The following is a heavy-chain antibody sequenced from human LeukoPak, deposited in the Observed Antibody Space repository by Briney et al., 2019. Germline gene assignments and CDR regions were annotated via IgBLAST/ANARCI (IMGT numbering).Heavy chain of an antibody. CDR2: IILDGSEK. CDR3: VRTGLIRTGDAY. CDR1: GFTFSNYW. Sequence: GGSLRLSCAASGFTFSNYWMSWVRQAPGKGLEWLSYIILDGSEKYYVDSVKGRFTISRDNAKNSLYLQMNSLRAEDTAVYYCVRTGLIRTGDAYWGQGTLVTVSS. D-gene: IGHD7-27*01. J-gene: IGHJ4*02. V-gene: IGHV3-7*01.